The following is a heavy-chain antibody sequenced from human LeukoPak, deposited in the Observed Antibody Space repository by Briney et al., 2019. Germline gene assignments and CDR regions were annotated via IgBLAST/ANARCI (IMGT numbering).Heavy chain of an antibody. CDR3: AKAHLPMVRGVTYFDY. V-gene: IGHV3-9*01. CDR1: GFTFDDYA. J-gene: IGHJ4*02. Sequence: GRSLRLSCAASGFTFDDYAMHWVRQAPGRGLEWVSGISWNSGSIGYADSVKGRFTISRDNAKNSLYLQMNSLRAEDTALYYCAKAHLPMVRGVTYFDYWGQGTLVTVSS. CDR2: ISWNSGSI. D-gene: IGHD3-10*01.